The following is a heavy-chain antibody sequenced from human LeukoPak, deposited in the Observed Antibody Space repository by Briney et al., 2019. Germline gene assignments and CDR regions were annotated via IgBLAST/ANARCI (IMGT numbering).Heavy chain of an antibody. CDR3: ARGVYIAAAQYGY. J-gene: IGHJ4*02. CDR1: GGSISSYY. D-gene: IGHD6-13*01. V-gene: IGHV4-59*01. CDR2: IYYNGTT. Sequence: SETLSLTCTVSGGSISSYYWNWIRQPPGKGLEWIGYIYYNGTTNYNPSLKSRVTISVDTSKNQFSLKLSSVTAADTAVYYCARGVYIAAAQYGYWGQGTLVTVSS.